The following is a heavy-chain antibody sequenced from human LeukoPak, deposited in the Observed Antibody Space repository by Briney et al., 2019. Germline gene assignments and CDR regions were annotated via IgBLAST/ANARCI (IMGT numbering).Heavy chain of an antibody. V-gene: IGHV3-21*01. D-gene: IGHD2-21*01. J-gene: IGHJ4*02. Sequence: GGSLRLSCAASGISFSNYSMNWVRQAPGKGLEWVSLISSSSRFIYYGDSVKGRFTISRDNAKKSLYLQMNSLRTEDTAVYYCVREVRREGDQFDYWGQGTLVTVSS. CDR1: GISFSNYS. CDR2: ISSSSRFI. CDR3: VREVRREGDQFDY.